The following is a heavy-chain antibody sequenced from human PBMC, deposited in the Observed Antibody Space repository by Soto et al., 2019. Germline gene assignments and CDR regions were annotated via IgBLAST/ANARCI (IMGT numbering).Heavy chain of an antibody. V-gene: IGHV4-61*01. Sequence: SSETLSLTCTVSGGSVSSGSYYWSWIRQPPGKGLEWIGYIYYSGSTNYNPSLKSRVTISVDTSKNQFSLKLSSVTAADTAVYYCARGYYDSSGYYRYYYGMDVWGQGTTVTVSS. J-gene: IGHJ6*02. D-gene: IGHD3-22*01. CDR3: ARGYYDSSGYYRYYYGMDV. CDR2: IYYSGST. CDR1: GGSVSSGSYY.